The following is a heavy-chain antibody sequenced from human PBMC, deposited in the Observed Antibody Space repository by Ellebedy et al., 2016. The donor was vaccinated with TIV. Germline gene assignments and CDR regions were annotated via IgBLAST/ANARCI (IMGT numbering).Heavy chain of an antibody. D-gene: IGHD2-15*01. CDR3: ARENIRVVAATRDFDY. V-gene: IGHV4-31*03. CDR2: IYYTGST. CDR1: GGSISGSSYY. Sequence: MPSETLSLTCTVSGGSISGSSYYWGWIRQHPGKGLEWIGYIYYTGSTYYNPSLKSRLIISVDTSKNQFSLKLSSVTAADTAVYYCARENIRVVAATRDFDYWGQGTLVTVSS. J-gene: IGHJ4*02.